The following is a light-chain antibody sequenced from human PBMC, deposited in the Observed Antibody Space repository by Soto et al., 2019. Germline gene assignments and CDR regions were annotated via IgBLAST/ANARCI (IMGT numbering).Light chain of an antibody. V-gene: IGKV1-5*03. Sequence: DSKVTKSPPTLSASKGDRVTITCRASQTISTWMAWYQQKPGKAPKLLIYKASTLKSGVPSRFSGSGSGTEFSLTISSLQPDDFATYYCQQYSSHSTFGQGTIVDVK. CDR1: QTISTW. J-gene: IGKJ1*01. CDR3: QQYSSHST. CDR2: KAS.